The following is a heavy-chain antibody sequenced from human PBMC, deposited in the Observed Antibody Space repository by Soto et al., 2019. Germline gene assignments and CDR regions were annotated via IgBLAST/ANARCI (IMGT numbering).Heavy chain of an antibody. V-gene: IGHV3-15*07. CDR3: TTGGLRYFDWLPEY. J-gene: IGHJ4*02. CDR2: IKSKTEGGTT. D-gene: IGHD3-9*01. CDR1: GFTFSNAW. Sequence: GGSLRLSCAASGFTFSNAWMNWVRPAPGKGLEWVGRIKSKTEGGTTDYAAPVKGRFTISRDDSKNTLYLQMNSLKTEDTAVYYCTTGGLRYFDWLPEYWGQGTLVTVSS.